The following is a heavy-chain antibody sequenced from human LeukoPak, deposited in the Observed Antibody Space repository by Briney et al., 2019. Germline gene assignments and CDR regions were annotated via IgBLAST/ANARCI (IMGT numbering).Heavy chain of an antibody. CDR2: ISAYNGNT. V-gene: IGHV1-18*01. Sequence: ASVKVSCKASGYTFTSYGISWVRQAPGQGLEWMGWISAYNGNTNYAQKLQGRVTMTTDTSTSTAYMELRSLRSDDTAVYYCARVRLVWFGVFIPYWFDPWGQGTLVTVSS. CDR3: ARVRLVWFGVFIPYWFDP. CDR1: GYTFTSYG. J-gene: IGHJ5*02. D-gene: IGHD3-10*01.